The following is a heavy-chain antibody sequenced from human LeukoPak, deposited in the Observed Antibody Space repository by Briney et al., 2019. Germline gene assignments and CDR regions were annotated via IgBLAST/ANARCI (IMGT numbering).Heavy chain of an antibody. J-gene: IGHJ4*02. V-gene: IGHV4-39*01. CDR3: ASPRGFSYGYFDY. Sequence: PSETLSLTCTVSGGSISSSSAYWGWIRQPPGKGLEWIGSIYYTKNTYYNPSLESRVTISADTSENQFSLTLGSVSATDTAVYYCASPRGFSYGYFDYWGQGTLVTVSS. D-gene: IGHD5-18*01. CDR1: GGSISSSSAY. CDR2: IYYTKNT.